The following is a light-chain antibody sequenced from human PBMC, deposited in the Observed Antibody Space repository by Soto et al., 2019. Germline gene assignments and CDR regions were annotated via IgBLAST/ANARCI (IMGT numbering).Light chain of an antibody. CDR3: QHCGRSRQT. J-gene: IGKJ1*01. Sequence: EIVLTQSPGTLSLSPGERATLSCSASQSVSSTYLAWYQQKPGQAPRLLIYGASSRATGIPDRFRGRGSGTDVNVHISRLEPEDFAVYLCQHCGRSRQTVGRGPKVEI. CDR1: QSVSSTY. V-gene: IGKV3-20*01. CDR2: GAS.